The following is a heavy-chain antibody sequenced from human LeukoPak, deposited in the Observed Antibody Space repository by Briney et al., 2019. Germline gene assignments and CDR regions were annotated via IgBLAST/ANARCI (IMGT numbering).Heavy chain of an antibody. D-gene: IGHD3/OR15-3a*01. V-gene: IGHV5-51*01. J-gene: IGHJ4*02. Sequence: GESLKISCKGSGYSFTNYWIGWVRQMPGKGLEWMGIIYPRDSNIRYSPSFQGQVTVSADKSTSTAYLQWSSLQASDTAMYYCARYYFWTGSYFFDYWGQGTLVTVSS. CDR2: IYPRDSNI. CDR1: GYSFTNYW. CDR3: ARYYFWTGSYFFDY.